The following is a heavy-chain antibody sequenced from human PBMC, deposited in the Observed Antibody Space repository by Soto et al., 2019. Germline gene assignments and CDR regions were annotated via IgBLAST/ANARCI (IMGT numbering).Heavy chain of an antibody. CDR2: INPNSGGT. J-gene: IGHJ6*02. CDR3: ARDKVVITSHGYYYGMDV. Sequence: ASVKVSCKSSGYTFNGYYMHWVRQAPGQGLEWMGWINPNSGGTNYAQKFQGWVTMTRDTSISTAYMELSRLRSDDTAVYYCARDKVVITSHGYYYGMDVWGQGTTVTVSS. V-gene: IGHV1-2*04. D-gene: IGHD3-22*01. CDR1: GYTFNGYY.